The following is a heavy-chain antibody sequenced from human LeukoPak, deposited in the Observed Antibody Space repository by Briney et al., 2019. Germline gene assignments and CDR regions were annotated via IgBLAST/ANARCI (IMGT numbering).Heavy chain of an antibody. Sequence: SQTLSLTCTVSGGSISSGDYYWSWIRQPPGKGLEWIGYIYYSGSTYYNPSLKSRVTISVDTSKNQFSLKLSSVTAADTAVYYCASMSPAYCGGDCYGAFDIWGQGTMVTVSS. V-gene: IGHV4-30-4*01. CDR3: ASMSPAYCGGDCYGAFDI. D-gene: IGHD2-21*02. CDR2: IYYSGST. J-gene: IGHJ3*02. CDR1: GGSISSGDYY.